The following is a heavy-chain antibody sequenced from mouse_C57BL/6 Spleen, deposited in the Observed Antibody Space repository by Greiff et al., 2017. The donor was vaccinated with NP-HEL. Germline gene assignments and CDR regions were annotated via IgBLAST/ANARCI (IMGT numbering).Heavy chain of an antibody. J-gene: IGHJ3*01. Sequence: VQLQQPGAELVMPGASVKLSCKASGYTFTSYWMHWVKQRPGQGLEWIGEIDPSDSYTNYIQKFKGKSTLTVDKSSSTAYMQLSSLTSEDSAVYYCAVYYSNYGGFADWGQGTLVTVSA. CDR2: IDPSDSYT. V-gene: IGHV1-69*01. CDR1: GYTFTSYW. D-gene: IGHD2-5*01. CDR3: AVYYSNYGGFAD.